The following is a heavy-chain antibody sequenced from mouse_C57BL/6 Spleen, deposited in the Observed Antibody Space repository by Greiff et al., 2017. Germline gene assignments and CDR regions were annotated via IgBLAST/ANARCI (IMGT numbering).Heavy chain of an antibody. CDR2: IYPGDGDT. V-gene: IGHV1-82*01. D-gene: IGHD2-3*01. J-gene: IGHJ2*01. Sequence: QVQLQQSGPELVKPGASVKISCKASGYAFSSSWMNWVKQRPGKGLEWIGRIYPGDGDTNYNGKFKGKATLTADKSSSTAYMQLSSLTSEDSAVYFCARDGYFTIDYWGQGTTLTVSS. CDR1: GYAFSSSW. CDR3: ARDGYFTIDY.